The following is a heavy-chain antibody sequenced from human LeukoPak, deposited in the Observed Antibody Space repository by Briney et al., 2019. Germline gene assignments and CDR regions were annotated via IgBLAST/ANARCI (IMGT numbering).Heavy chain of an antibody. CDR2: INPNSGGT. D-gene: IGHD2-15*01. V-gene: IGHV1-2*06. CDR1: GYALSCYY. Sequence: GASVQVSCKASGYALSCYYMHWVRQAPGQGLEWMGRINPNSGGTNYLQTFQGRVTMTSNTSISTAYMELIRLTSDDTAVYYCAREGSQSGMDVWGQGTTVTVSS. J-gene: IGHJ6*02. CDR3: AREGSQSGMDV.